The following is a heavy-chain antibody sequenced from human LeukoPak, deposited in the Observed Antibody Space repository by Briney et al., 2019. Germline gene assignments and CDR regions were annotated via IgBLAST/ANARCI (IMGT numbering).Heavy chain of an antibody. J-gene: IGHJ4*02. Sequence: PGGSLRLSCAASGFTFSSYAMHWVRQAPGKGLEWVAVISYDGSNKYYADSVKGRFTISRDNSKNTLYLQMNSLRAEDTAVYYCAVAGTHWGQGTLVTVSS. CDR1: GFTFSSYA. CDR3: AVAGTH. CDR2: ISYDGSNK. D-gene: IGHD6-19*01. V-gene: IGHV3-30-3*01.